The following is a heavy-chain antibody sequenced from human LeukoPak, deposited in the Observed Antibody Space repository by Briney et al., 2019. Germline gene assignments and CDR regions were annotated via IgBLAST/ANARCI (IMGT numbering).Heavy chain of an antibody. CDR3: ATDSSSLYEVEY. J-gene: IGHJ4*02. D-gene: IGHD6-13*01. CDR1: GFTFSSYS. CDR2: ISRTSSSI. V-gene: IGHV3-48*01. Sequence: RPGGSLRLSCAASGFTFSSYSMNWVRQAPGKGLEWVSYISRTSSSIYYADSVKGRFTISRDSAKNSMYLQMNSLKAEDTAVYYCATDSSSLYEVEYWGRGTLVTVSS.